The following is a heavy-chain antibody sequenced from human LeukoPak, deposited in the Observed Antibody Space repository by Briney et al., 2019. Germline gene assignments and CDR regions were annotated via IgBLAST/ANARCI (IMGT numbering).Heavy chain of an antibody. J-gene: IGHJ3*02. CDR3: ARGPTITMVRGVIPSRAFDI. Sequence: SETLSLTCAVCGGSFSGYYWSWIRQPAGKGLEWIGRIYTSGSTNYNPFLKSRVTMSVDTSKNQFSLKLSSVTAADTAVYYCARGPTITMVRGVIPSRAFDIWGQGTMVTVSS. CDR2: IYTSGST. V-gene: IGHV4-4*07. D-gene: IGHD3-10*01. CDR1: GGSFSGYY.